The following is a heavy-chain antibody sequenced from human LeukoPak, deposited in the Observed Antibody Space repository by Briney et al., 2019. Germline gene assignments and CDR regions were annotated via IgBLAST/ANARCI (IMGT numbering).Heavy chain of an antibody. Sequence: GSLRLSCAASGFTFSSYAMSWVRQAPGKGLEWVSAISGSGGSTYYADSVKGRFTISRDNSKNTLYLQMNSLRAEDTAVYYCAKDLGRGYSGYDSYYWGQGTLVTVSS. D-gene: IGHD5-12*01. CDR1: GFTFSSYA. V-gene: IGHV3-23*01. CDR3: AKDLGRGYSGYDSYY. CDR2: ISGSGGST. J-gene: IGHJ4*02.